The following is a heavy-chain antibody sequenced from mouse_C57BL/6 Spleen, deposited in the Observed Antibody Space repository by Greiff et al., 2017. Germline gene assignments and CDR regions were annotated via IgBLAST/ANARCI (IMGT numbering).Heavy chain of an antibody. J-gene: IGHJ4*01. V-gene: IGHV1-7*01. CDR2: INPSSGYT. CDR3: ARSDYDRGYAMDY. Sequence: VQLQQSGAELAKPGASVKLSCKASGYTFTSYWMHWVKQRPGQGLEWIGYINPSSGYTKYNQKFKDKATLTADKSSRTAYMQLSSLTYEDSAVYYCARSDYDRGYAMDYWGQGTSVTVSS. CDR1: GYTFTSYW. D-gene: IGHD2-4*01.